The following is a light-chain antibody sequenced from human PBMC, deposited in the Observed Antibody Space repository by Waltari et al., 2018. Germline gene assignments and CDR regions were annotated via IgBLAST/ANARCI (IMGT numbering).Light chain of an antibody. J-gene: IGKJ1*01. CDR1: QSITTS. V-gene: IGKV1-5*03. CDR3: QQYKSYKT. CDR2: GAS. Sequence: DIQMTQSPSTLSASVGDTVIIPCRASQSITTSLAWYPQKPGKAPDVLIYGASNLESGVPSRFSGSGSGTEFTLTISSLQPDDFATYYCQQYKSYKTFGQGTRVEIK.